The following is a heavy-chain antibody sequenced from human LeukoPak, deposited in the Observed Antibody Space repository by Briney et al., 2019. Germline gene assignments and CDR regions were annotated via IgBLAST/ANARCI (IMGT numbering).Heavy chain of an antibody. Sequence: GGSLRLSCAASGFTFSSYAMSWVRQAPGKGLEWVSAISGSGGSSYYADSVKGRFTISRDNSKNTLYLQMNSLRAEDTAVYYCAKDPRTIFGVAHFDYWGQGTLVTVSS. D-gene: IGHD3-3*01. V-gene: IGHV3-23*01. J-gene: IGHJ4*02. CDR1: GFTFSSYA. CDR3: AKDPRTIFGVAHFDY. CDR2: ISGSGGSS.